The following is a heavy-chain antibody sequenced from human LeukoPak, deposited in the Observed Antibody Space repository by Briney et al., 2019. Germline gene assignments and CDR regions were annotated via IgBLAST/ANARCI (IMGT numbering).Heavy chain of an antibody. J-gene: IGHJ4*02. D-gene: IGHD4-23*01. CDR3: AKDTVITRPYYSDF. V-gene: IGHV3-53*01. Sequence: GGSLRLSCAASGFTVSSNYMSWVRQAPGKGLEWVSVTYSDGSTYYADSVKGRFTISRDNSQNTLYLQMNSLRAEDSAVYSCAKDTVITRPYYSDFWGQGTLVTVSS. CDR1: GFTVSSNY. CDR2: TYSDGST.